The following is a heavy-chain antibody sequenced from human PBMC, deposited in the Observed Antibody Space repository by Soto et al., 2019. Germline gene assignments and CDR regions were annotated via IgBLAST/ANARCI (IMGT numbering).Heavy chain of an antibody. Sequence: PGGSLRLSCAAFGFKISSSSMNWVRQAPGRGLEWVAYISDSGSNTLYADSVKGRFTVSRDNAKNSLYLQMNSLRAEDTALYYRAKDHLNWGELPSGMDVWGQGTTVTVSS. CDR2: ISDSGSNT. CDR3: AKDHLNWGELPSGMDV. J-gene: IGHJ6*02. D-gene: IGHD7-27*01. CDR1: GFKISSSS. V-gene: IGHV3-48*04.